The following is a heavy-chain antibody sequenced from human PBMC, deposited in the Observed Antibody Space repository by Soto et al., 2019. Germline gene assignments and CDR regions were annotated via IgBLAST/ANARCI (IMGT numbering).Heavy chain of an antibody. CDR1: GVNVSSNY. D-gene: IGHD6-19*01. V-gene: IGHV3-53*01. Sequence: PGGSLRLSCAASGVNVSSNYMSWVRQAPGKGLEWVSVIYSGGSTYYADSVKGRFTISRDNSKNTLYLQMNSLRAEDTAVYYCARDPAGGWPPGTFDYWGQGTLVTLSS. CDR3: ARDPAGGWPPGTFDY. J-gene: IGHJ4*02. CDR2: IYSGGST.